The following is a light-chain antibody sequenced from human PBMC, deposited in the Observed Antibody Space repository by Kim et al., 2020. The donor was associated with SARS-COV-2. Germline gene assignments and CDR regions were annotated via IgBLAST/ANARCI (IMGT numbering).Light chain of an antibody. V-gene: IGKV1-9*01. CDR3: QQINSYPFT. J-gene: IGKJ3*01. CDR1: QGIGTE. CDR2: GAS. Sequence: ASVGDRVTITCRASQGIGTELGWFQQKPGKAPKPLIFGASALHSGVPSRFSGSVSGTEFTLTISSLQPEDFATYYCQQINSYPFTFGPGTKVDIK.